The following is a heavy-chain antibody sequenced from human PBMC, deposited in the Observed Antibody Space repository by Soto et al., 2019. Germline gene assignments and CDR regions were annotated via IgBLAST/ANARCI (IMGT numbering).Heavy chain of an antibody. D-gene: IGHD6-13*01. J-gene: IGHJ4*02. Sequence: EVPLLESGGGLVQPGGSLRLSCAASGFTFSSYAMSWVRQAPGKGLEWVSAISGSGGSTYYADSVTGRFTITRDNSKNTLYLHMNSMRAEDTAVYYCAKSGEYSSSWYGLDYWGQGTLVTVSS. CDR3: AKSGEYSSSWYGLDY. V-gene: IGHV3-23*01. CDR2: ISGSGGST. CDR1: GFTFSSYA.